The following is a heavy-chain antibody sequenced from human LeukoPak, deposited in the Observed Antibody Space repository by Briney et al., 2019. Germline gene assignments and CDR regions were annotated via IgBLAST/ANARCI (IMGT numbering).Heavy chain of an antibody. D-gene: IGHD2-2*01. CDR1: GGSFSGYY. V-gene: IGHV4-34*01. CDR2: INHSGST. CDR3: ARERSEDIVVVPAATYYYYYYMDV. Sequence: SETLSLTCAVYGGSFSGYYWSWIRQPPGKGLEWIGEINHSGSTNYNPPLKSRVTISVDTSKNQFSLKLSSVTAADTAVYYCARERSEDIVVVPAATYYYYYYMDVWGKGTTVTVSS. J-gene: IGHJ6*03.